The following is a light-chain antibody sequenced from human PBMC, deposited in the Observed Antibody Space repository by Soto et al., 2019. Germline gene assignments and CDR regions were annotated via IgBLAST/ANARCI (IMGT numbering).Light chain of an antibody. CDR2: KTS. J-gene: IGKJ1*01. V-gene: IGKV1-5*03. CDR3: QQYIKNFRT. Sequence: DIQMTQSPSTLSASVGDRVTITCRASQSIGVWLAWYQQKPGTAPKLLIYKTSTLDSGVPLSFSGSGSGTEFTLTTSSLQPYELATYYCQQYIKNFRTFGQGTKVDIK. CDR1: QSIGVW.